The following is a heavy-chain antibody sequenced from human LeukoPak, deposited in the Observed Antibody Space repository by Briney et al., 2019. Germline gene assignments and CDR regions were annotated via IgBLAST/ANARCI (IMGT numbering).Heavy chain of an antibody. V-gene: IGHV4-39*01. CDR1: GGSISSSSYY. J-gene: IGHJ4*02. CDR2: IYYSGST. CDR3: ARITPATYYYDSSGFVDY. Sequence: SETLSLTCTVSGGSISSSSYYWGWIRQPPGQGLEWIGSIYYSGSTYYNPSLKSRVTISVDTSKNQFSLKLSSVTAADTAVYYCARITPATYYYDSSGFVDYWGQGTLVTVSS. D-gene: IGHD3-22*01.